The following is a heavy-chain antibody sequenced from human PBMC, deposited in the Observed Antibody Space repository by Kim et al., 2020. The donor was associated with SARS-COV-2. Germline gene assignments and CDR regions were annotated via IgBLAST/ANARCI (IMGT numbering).Heavy chain of an antibody. Sequence: YAQKFQGRVTITADESTSTAYMELSSLRSEDTAVYYCARARIAAAGEFDYWGQGTLVTVSS. J-gene: IGHJ4*02. CDR3: ARARIAAAGEFDY. V-gene: IGHV1-69*01. D-gene: IGHD6-13*01.